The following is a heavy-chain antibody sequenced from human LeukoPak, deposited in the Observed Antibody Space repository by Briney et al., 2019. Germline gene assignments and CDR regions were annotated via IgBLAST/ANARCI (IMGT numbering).Heavy chain of an antibody. CDR3: AKPPLPNGDAPLNYYYYYMDV. D-gene: IGHD7-27*01. J-gene: IGHJ6*03. V-gene: IGHV3-7*03. CDR2: IKHDGSEK. CDR1: GFTFSNYW. Sequence: GGSLRLSCAASGFTFSNYWMTWVRQAPGKGLEWVANIKHDGSEKFYVDSVEGRFTISRDNAKKSLFLQMNSLRAEDTAVYYCAKPPLPNGDAPLNYYYYYMDVWGKGTTVTVSS.